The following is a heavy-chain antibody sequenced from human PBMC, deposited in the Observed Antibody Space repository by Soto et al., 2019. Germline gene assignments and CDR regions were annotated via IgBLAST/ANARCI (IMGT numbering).Heavy chain of an antibody. Sequence: SETLSLTCTVSGGSISSSSYYWGWIRQPPGKGLEWIGSIYYSGSTYYNPSLKSRVTISVDTSKNQFSLKLSSVTAADTAVYYCATAFYMVRGVLYFDYWGQGTLVTVSS. V-gene: IGHV4-39*01. J-gene: IGHJ4*02. CDR2: IYYSGST. CDR3: ATAFYMVRGVLYFDY. CDR1: GGSISSSSYY. D-gene: IGHD3-10*01.